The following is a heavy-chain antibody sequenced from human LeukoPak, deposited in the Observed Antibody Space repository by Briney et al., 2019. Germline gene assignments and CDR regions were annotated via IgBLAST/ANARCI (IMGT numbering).Heavy chain of an antibody. Sequence: ASVKVSCKASGGTFSSYAISWVRQAPGQGLEWMGGIIPIFGTANYAQKFQGRVTITADKSTSTAYMELSSLRSEDTAVYYCARDKDPYCSGGSCYAGRGYYYYMDVWGKGTTVTVSS. CDR1: GGTFSSYA. CDR2: IIPIFGTA. CDR3: ARDKDPYCSGGSCYAGRGYYYYMDV. D-gene: IGHD2-15*01. V-gene: IGHV1-69*06. J-gene: IGHJ6*03.